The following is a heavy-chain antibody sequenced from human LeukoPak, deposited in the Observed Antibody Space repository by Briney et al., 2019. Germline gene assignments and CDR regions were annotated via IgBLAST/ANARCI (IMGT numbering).Heavy chain of an antibody. CDR2: INSDGSSA. J-gene: IGHJ4*02. D-gene: IGHD3-10*01. V-gene: IGHV3-74*01. Sequence: GGSLRLSCEASGFTFSDYWMHWVRQAPGKGPVWVSRINSDGSSASYADSVKGRFTTYRDNAKNTLYLQMASLREEDTAVYYCGRDLRGSSDYWGQGTLVIVSS. CDR1: GFTFSDYW. CDR3: GRDLRGSSDY.